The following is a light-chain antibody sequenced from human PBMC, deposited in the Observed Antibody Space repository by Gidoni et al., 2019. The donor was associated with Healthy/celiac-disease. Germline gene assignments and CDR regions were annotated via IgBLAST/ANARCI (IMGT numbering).Light chain of an antibody. CDR3: QAWDSSTAV. V-gene: IGLV3-1*01. J-gene: IGLJ2*01. CDR1: KLGDKY. Sequence: SYELTQPPSVSVSPGQTASITCSGDKLGDKYACWYQQKPGQSPWLVLHPDSKRASGIPERFSGSNSGNTATLTISGTQAMDEADYYCQAWDSSTAVFGGGTKLTVL. CDR2: PDS.